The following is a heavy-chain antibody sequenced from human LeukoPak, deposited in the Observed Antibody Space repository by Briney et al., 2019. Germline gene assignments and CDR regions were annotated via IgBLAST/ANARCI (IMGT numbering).Heavy chain of an antibody. CDR2: IYYSGST. V-gene: IGHV4-59*01. Sequence: SETLSLTCTVSGGSLSSYYWSWIRQPPGKGLEWIGYIYYSGSTNYNPSLKSRVTISVDTSKNQFSLKLSSVTAADTAVYYCARASRSLGVSSGYYPDYWGQGTLVTVSS. D-gene: IGHD3-22*01. CDR1: GGSLSSYY. CDR3: ARASRSLGVSSGYYPDY. J-gene: IGHJ4*02.